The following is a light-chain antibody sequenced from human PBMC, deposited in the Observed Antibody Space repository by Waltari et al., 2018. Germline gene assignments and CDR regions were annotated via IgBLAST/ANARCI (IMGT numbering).Light chain of an antibody. CDR2: GAS. CDR3: QQYGSPYT. Sequence: EIVLPHSPGTLSLSPREQATLSCRASQTVSNNFLAWYQQKPGEAPRLLIYGASSRTIGIPDRFSGSGSGTDFTLTISRLEPEDFAVYHCQQYGSPYTFGQGTKLEIK. CDR1: QTVSNNF. V-gene: IGKV3-20*01. J-gene: IGKJ2*01.